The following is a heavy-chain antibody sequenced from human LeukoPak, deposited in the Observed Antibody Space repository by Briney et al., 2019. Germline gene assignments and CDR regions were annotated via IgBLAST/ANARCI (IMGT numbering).Heavy chain of an antibody. D-gene: IGHD5-18*01. CDR2: IYYSGST. CDR3: ASRGYSYGYFSY. V-gene: IGHV4-39*01. J-gene: IGHJ4*02. Sequence: PSETLSLTCTVSGGSISSSSYYWGWIRQPPGKGLEWIGSIYYSGSTYYNPSLKSRVTISVDTSKNQFSLKLSSVTAADTAVYYCASRGYSYGYFSYWGQGTVVTVSS. CDR1: GGSISSSSYY.